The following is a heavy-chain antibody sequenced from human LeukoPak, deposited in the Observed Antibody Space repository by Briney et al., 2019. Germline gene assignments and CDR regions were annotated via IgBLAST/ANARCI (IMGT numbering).Heavy chain of an antibody. CDR2: ISGSGGST. CDR1: GFTFSSYA. Sequence: PGGSLRLSCAASGFTFSSYAMSWVRQAPGKGLEWVSAISGSGGSTYYADSVKGRFTISRDNSKNTLYLQMNSLRAEDTAVYYCAKDRTPGSSSYYFDYWGQGTLVTVSS. CDR3: AKDRTPGSSSYYFDY. D-gene: IGHD6-13*01. V-gene: IGHV3-23*01. J-gene: IGHJ4*02.